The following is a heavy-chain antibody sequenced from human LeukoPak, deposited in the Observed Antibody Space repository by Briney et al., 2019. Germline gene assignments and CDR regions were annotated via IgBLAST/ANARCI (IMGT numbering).Heavy chain of an antibody. CDR1: GGSISGYY. CDR2: IYYSGST. J-gene: IGHJ4*02. CDR3: ARHRSFSYFYFDY. D-gene: IGHD2/OR15-2a*01. V-gene: IGHV4-39*01. Sequence: SETLSLTCTVSGGSISGYYWSWIRQPPGKGLEWIGSIYYSGSTYYNPSLKSRVTISVDTSKNQFSLKLSSVTAADTAVYYCARHRSFSYFYFDYWGQGTLVTVSS.